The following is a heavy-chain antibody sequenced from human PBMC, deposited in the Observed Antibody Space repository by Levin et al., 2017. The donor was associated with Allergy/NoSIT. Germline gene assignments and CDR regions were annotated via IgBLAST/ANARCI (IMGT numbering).Heavy chain of an antibody. V-gene: IGHV3-23*01. J-gene: IGHJ4*02. D-gene: IGHD3-16*02. Sequence: SGGSLRLSCAASGFAFSSYAMTWVRQAPGKGLEWVSAISGSGGSTYYVDSVKGRFTISRDNSKNTLSLQMNSLRAEDTAVYYCAKDTYDYVWGSNRYTHDFDYWGQGTLVTVSS. CDR3: AKDTYDYVWGSNRYTHDFDY. CDR2: ISGSGGST. CDR1: GFAFSSYA.